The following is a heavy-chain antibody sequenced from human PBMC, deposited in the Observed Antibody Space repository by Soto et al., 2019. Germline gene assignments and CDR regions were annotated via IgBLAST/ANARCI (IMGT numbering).Heavy chain of an antibody. CDR2: IYYSGST. CDR3: ARSLTDNDYGDSMFPLGY. J-gene: IGHJ4*02. D-gene: IGHD4-17*01. V-gene: IGHV4-31*03. CDR1: GGSISSGGYY. Sequence: QVQLQESGPGLVKPSQTLSLTCTVSGGSISSGGYYWSWIRQHPGKGLEWIGYIYYSGSTYYNPSLKSRVIISVDTSKNQFSLKLSSVTAADTAVYYCARSLTDNDYGDSMFPLGYWGQGTLVTVSS.